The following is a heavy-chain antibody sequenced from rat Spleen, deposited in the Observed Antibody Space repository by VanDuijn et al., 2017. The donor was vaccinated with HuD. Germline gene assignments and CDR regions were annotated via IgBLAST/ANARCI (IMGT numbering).Heavy chain of an antibody. CDR2: ISYEGIST. CDR3: ARHPQLGVFWYFDF. V-gene: IGHV5-22*01. D-gene: IGHD5-1*01. J-gene: IGHJ1*01. CDR1: GFSFSDYY. Sequence: VQLVESGGGLVRPGGSLKLSCAASGFSFSDYYMAWVRQAPKKGLEWVASISYEGISTYYRDSVKGRFTISKDNTKKTLYLQMDSLRSEDTATYYCARHPQLGVFWYFDFWGPGTMVTVSS.